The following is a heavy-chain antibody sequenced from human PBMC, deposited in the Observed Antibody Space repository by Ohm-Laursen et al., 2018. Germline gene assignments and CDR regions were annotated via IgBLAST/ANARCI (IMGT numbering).Heavy chain of an antibody. CDR2: LGTGGDI. D-gene: IGHD6-19*01. Sequence: GSLRLSCAAPGFTISGNDMHWVRQSTGKGLEWVSALGTGGDIYYAGSVKGRFTISREKVRNSLYLQMNSLRDGDTAVYYCVRVRHTAGYRNGWNENWGQGTLVTVSS. CDR3: VRVRHTAGYRNGWNEN. V-gene: IGHV3-13*01. CDR1: GFTISGND. J-gene: IGHJ4*02.